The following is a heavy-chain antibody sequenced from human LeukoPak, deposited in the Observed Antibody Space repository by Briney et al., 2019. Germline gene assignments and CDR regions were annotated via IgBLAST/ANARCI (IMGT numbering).Heavy chain of an antibody. CDR2: IYPNNGAT. D-gene: IGHD3-10*01. J-gene: IGHJ4*02. CDR1: GYTFSGTGQY. V-gene: IGHV1-2*04. CDR3: ARDGPAQMVDFDY. Sequence: GDSVKVSCKASGYTFSGTGQYLYWLRQAPGQGLECMGWIYPNNGATAYAQQFQGWVAMTRDTSINTAYMELSRLRPDDTAVYYCARDGPAQMVDFDYWGQGALVTVSP.